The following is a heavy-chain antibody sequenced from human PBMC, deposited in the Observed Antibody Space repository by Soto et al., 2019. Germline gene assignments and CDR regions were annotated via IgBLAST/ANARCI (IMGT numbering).Heavy chain of an antibody. Sequence: QPGCNPRLSCAASELTFSDYWMTWVRQAPGKGMEWVAHIKVDGSLQYYLDSVKGRFTISRDNAKNSLYLQMNSLRAEDTAVYYWDRYIGPQLELIDFWGQGTLVTVSS. CDR1: ELTFSDYW. D-gene: IGHD1-1*01. V-gene: IGHV3-7*05. CDR3: DRYIGPQLELIDF. CDR2: IKVDGSLQ. J-gene: IGHJ4*02.